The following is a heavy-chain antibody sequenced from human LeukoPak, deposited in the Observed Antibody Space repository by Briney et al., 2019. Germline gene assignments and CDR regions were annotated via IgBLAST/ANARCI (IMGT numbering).Heavy chain of an antibody. Sequence: SETLSLTCTVSGGSISGSSYYWGWIRQPPGKGLEWIGSIYYSGSTYYNPSLKSRVTISVDTSKNQFSLKLSSVTAADTAAYYCARDVLYSGSYLPVFDYWGQGTLVTVSS. V-gene: IGHV4-39*07. CDR3: ARDVLYSGSYLPVFDY. J-gene: IGHJ4*02. CDR2: IYYSGST. D-gene: IGHD1-26*01. CDR1: GGSISGSSYY.